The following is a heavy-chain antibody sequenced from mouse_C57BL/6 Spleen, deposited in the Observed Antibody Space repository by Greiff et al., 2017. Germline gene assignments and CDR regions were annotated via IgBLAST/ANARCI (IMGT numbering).Heavy chain of an antibody. CDR3: ARSTTVYWYFDV. D-gene: IGHD1-1*01. J-gene: IGHJ1*03. Sequence: VQLQQSGPELVKPGASVKISCKASGYTFTDYYMNWVKQSPGKSLEWIGDINPNNGGTSYNQKFKGKATLTVDKSSSTAYMELRSLTSEDSAVYYCARSTTVYWYFDVWGTGTTVTVAS. CDR1: GYTFTDYY. CDR2: INPNNGGT. V-gene: IGHV1-26*01.